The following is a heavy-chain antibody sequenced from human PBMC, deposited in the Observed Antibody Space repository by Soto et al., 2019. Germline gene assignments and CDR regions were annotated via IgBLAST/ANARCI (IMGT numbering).Heavy chain of an antibody. CDR2: IYYSGST. CDR1: GGSISSYY. V-gene: IGHV4-59*08. CDR3: ARRGSGSGSYYRDY. Sequence: PSETLSLTCTVSGGSISSYYWSWIRQPPGKGLEWIGYIYYSGSTNYNPSLKSRVTISVDTSKNQFSMKLSSVTASDTALYYCARRGSGSGSYYRDYWGQGTLVPSPQ. J-gene: IGHJ4*02. D-gene: IGHD3-10*01.